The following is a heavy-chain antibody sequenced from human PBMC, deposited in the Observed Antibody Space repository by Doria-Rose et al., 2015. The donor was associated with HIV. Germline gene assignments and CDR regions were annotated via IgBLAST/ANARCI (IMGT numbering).Heavy chain of an antibody. CDR2: IFYTGST. J-gene: IGHJ4*02. D-gene: IGHD1-26*01. CDR1: GGSISHYY. Sequence: QVQLQESGPGLVKPSETLSLTCSVSGGSISHYYWSWIRQPPGKGLEYIGDIFYTGSTHYSHSLKSRVSISIDTSKNKFSLRLSSVTAADTAVYYCARVLSGTYDYWGQGTLVTVSS. V-gene: IGHV4-59*01. CDR3: ARVLSGTYDY.